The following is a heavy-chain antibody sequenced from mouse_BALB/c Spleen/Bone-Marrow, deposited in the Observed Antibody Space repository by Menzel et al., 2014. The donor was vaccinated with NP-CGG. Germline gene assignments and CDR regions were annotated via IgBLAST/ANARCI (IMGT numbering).Heavy chain of an antibody. Sequence: QVQLQQSGAELLRPWPSGMTSCNSSGYVFNDYWTNWPRQRPGQGLEWIGEIFPVSADTTYKANFKDKVTLTADKSSTTAYMQLNSLTSEDCAVYSWASFGPASFAYWGQATLVTVSA. V-gene: IGHV1-80*01. CDR2: IFPVSADT. CDR1: GYVFNDYW. J-gene: IGHJ3*01. CDR3: ASFGPASFAY.